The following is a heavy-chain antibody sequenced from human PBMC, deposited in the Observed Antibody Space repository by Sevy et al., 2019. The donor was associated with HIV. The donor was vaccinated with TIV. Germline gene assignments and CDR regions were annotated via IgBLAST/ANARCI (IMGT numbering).Heavy chain of an antibody. CDR1: GYTFTSYD. V-gene: IGHV1-8*01. Sequence: ASVKVSCKASGYTFTSYDINWVRQATGQGLEWMGWMNPNSGNTGYAQKFQGRVTMTRNTSISTAYMELSSLRSEDTAVYYCARRKVTTLWFDPWGQRTLVTVSS. D-gene: IGHD4-4*01. CDR2: MNPNSGNT. CDR3: ARRKVTTLWFDP. J-gene: IGHJ5*02.